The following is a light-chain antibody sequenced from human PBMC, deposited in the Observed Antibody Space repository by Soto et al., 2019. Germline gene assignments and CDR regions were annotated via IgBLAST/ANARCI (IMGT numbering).Light chain of an antibody. CDR2: DVS. CDR1: KSYVGGYNY. V-gene: IGLV2-14*01. J-gene: IGLJ1*01. CDR3: TSYRCSSTLYV. Sequence: TLAQPAAVAGSPRQSSTICSTGPKSYVGGYNYVSWYQQHPGKPPKLMIYDVSTRPSGVSNRFSGSKSGNTASLTISGLRAVAEADYYCTSYRCSSTLYVVAPGRKVTGL.